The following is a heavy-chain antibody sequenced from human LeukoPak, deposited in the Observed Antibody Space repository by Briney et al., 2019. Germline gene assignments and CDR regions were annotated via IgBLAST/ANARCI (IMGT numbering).Heavy chain of an antibody. J-gene: IGHJ4*02. CDR2: IYTSGST. CDR3: ARGRSSSKRRPYYFDY. D-gene: IGHD6-6*01. CDR1: GGSISSYY. V-gene: IGHV4-4*07. Sequence: PSETLSLTCTVSGGSISSYYWSWIRQPAGKGLEWIGRIYTSGSTNYNPSLKSRVTMSVDTSKNQFSLKLSSVTAADTAVYYCARGRSSSKRRPYYFDYWGQGTLVTVSS.